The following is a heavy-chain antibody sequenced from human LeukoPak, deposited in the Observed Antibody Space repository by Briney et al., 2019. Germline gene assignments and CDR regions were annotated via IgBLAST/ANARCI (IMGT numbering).Heavy chain of an antibody. J-gene: IGHJ4*02. CDR1: GGSISSYY. CDR3: ARPPNPYTSGPLDY. V-gene: IGHV4-59*12. D-gene: IGHD3-22*01. CDR2: ISYTGTA. Sequence: SETLSLTCTVSGGSISSYYWSWIRQPPGKGLEWIGYISYTGTANYNPSLRSRVTISVGASKNQFSLKLSSVTAADTAVYYCARPPNPYTSGPLDYWGQGTLVTVSS.